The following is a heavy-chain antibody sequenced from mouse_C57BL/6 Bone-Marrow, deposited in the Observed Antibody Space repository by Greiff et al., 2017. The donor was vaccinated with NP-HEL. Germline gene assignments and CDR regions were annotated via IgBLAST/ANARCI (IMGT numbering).Heavy chain of an antibody. D-gene: IGHD1-1*01. Sequence: QVQLQQPGAELVKPGASVKLSCKASGYTFTSYWMHWVKQRPGRGLEWIGRIDPNSGGTTYNEKFKSKATLTVDKPSSTAYMQLSSLTSEDSAVYYCARGDITTVVATDFDYWGQGTTLTVSS. CDR1: GYTFTSYW. J-gene: IGHJ2*01. CDR3: ARGDITTVVATDFDY. V-gene: IGHV1-72*01. CDR2: IDPNSGGT.